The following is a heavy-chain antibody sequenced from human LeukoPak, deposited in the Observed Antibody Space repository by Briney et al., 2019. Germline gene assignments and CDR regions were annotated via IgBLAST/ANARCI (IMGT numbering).Heavy chain of an antibody. CDR2: LSYDGCNK. CDR1: GFTFSSYG. V-gene: IGHV3-30*18. D-gene: IGHD6-19*01. Sequence: GCSLRLSCAASGFTFSSYGMHWVRQAPGKGLEWLAVLSYDGCNKYYADSVKGRFTISRDNSKNTLYLQMNSLRAEDTAVYYCAKNTFKAGANLFDPWGQGTLVTVSS. J-gene: IGHJ5*02. CDR3: AKNTFKAGANLFDP.